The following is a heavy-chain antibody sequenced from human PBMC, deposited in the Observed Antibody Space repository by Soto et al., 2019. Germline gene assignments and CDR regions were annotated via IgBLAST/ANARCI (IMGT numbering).Heavy chain of an antibody. Sequence: GASVKVSCKASGYTFTNYGISWVRQAPGEGLEWVGWINTSNDNKLYAQKLQGRLTLTTDTSTSTAYMDLTTLRSDDTAVYFCARDSGAASFDFWAQGTLVTVSS. CDR2: INTSNDNK. D-gene: IGHD6-19*01. J-gene: IGHJ4*02. V-gene: IGHV1-18*01. CDR1: GYTFTNYG. CDR3: ARDSGAASFDF.